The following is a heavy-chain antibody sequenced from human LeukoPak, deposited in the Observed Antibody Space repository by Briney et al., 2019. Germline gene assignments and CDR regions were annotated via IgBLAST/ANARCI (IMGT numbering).Heavy chain of an antibody. V-gene: IGHV3-74*01. Sequence: GGSLRLSCTASGFTFSNYCMHWVRQTPGKGLIWVSRICPGGTITNYADSVKGRFTISRDDAKNMMFLQMNSLRADDTAVYYCVRDFRSADYRGQGILVTVSS. CDR1: GFTFSNYC. CDR2: ICPGGTIT. CDR3: VRDFRSADY. J-gene: IGHJ4*02.